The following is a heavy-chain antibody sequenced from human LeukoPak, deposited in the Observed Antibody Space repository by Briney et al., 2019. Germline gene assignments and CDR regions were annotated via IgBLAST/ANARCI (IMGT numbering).Heavy chain of an antibody. CDR2: LNAANGNS. V-gene: IGHV1-3*01. CDR3: ARDGKHIAVPGVRYPMDV. Sequence: GASVTVSCKASGYTLTSFAMHWVRQAPGQRLEWMGRLNAANGNSQYSQKFQDRVTITSDSSANTAYMEFSSLRSEDSAVYYCARDGKHIAVPGVRYPMDVWGQGTTVTVSS. CDR1: GYTLTSFA. D-gene: IGHD6-19*01. J-gene: IGHJ6*02.